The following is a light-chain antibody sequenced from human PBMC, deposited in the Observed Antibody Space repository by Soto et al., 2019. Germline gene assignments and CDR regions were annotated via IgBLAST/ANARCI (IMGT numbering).Light chain of an antibody. V-gene: IGKV2-30*02. CDR3: MQGTHGPYT. Sequence: DVVMTQSTLSLPVTLGQPASISCRSSQGLVHSDGDTFLSWFQQRLGQYPRRLIYQVSNRNSGVPDRFSGSGSGTDFTLKISRVEAEDVGIYYFMQGTHGPYTFGQGTKLEI. CDR2: QVS. CDR1: QGLVHSDGDTF. J-gene: IGKJ2*01.